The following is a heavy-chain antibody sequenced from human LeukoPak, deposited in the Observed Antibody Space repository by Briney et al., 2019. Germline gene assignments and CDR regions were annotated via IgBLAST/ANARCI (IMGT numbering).Heavy chain of an antibody. Sequence: SEPLSLTCAVSGYSISSGYDWVWLRQPPGKGLVWIGRIYQSGSTYYNPPLKSRVPLSVDPANNQFSPKLSSVLAADTAVYYCARVEYCTSANCYIGGYYWGQGTLVTVSS. V-gene: IGHV4-38-2*01. CDR2: IYQSGST. D-gene: IGHD2-2*02. CDR1: GYSISSGYD. J-gene: IGHJ4*02. CDR3: ARVEYCTSANCYIGGYY.